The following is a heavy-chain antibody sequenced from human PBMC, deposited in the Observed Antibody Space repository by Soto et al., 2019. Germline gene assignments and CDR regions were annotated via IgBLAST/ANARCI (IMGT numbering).Heavy chain of an antibody. CDR3: ARSLLGPMAFDM. V-gene: IGHV3-7*03. J-gene: IGHJ3*02. Sequence: EVQLVESGGDLVQPGGSLRLSCAASGFIFTNYWMTWVRQAPGKGLERVANINHDGSETYYLDSVKGRFAISRDNAKNSLFLQMNSLRDEDTAIYYCARSLLGPMAFDMWGHGTLVAVSS. D-gene: IGHD7-27*01. CDR1: GFIFTNYW. CDR2: INHDGSET.